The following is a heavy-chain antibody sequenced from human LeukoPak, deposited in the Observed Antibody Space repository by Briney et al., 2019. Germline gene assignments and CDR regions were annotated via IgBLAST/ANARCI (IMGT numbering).Heavy chain of an antibody. CDR1: GFTFSSYE. CDR2: ISSSSSYI. Sequence: GGFLRLSCAASGFTFSSYEMNWVRQAPGKGLEWVSSISSSSSYIYYADSVKGRFTISRDNAKNSLYLQMNSLRAEDTAVYYCAREMATITLDYWGQGTLVTVSS. J-gene: IGHJ4*02. CDR3: AREMATITLDY. V-gene: IGHV3-21*01. D-gene: IGHD5-24*01.